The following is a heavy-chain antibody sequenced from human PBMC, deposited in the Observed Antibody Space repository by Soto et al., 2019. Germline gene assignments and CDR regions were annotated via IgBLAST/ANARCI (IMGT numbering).Heavy chain of an antibody. V-gene: IGHV5-10-1*01. J-gene: IGHJ4*02. D-gene: IGHD3-22*01. CDR1: VYSFAGYW. CDR2: IDPSDSQT. Sequence: GESLKISCKGSVYSFAGYWITWVRQKPGKGLEWMGRIDPSDSQTYYSPSFRGHVTISVTKSIATVFLQWSSLRASDTAMYYCARQIYDSDTGPNFQYYFDSWGQGTPVTVSS. CDR3: ARQIYDSDTGPNFQYYFDS.